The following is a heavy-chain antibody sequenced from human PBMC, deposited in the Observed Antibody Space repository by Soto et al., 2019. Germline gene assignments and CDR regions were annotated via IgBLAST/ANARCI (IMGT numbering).Heavy chain of an antibody. Sequence: GGSLRLSCAASGFTFSSYAMSWVRQAPGKGLEWVSAISGSGGSTYYADSVKGRFTISRDNSKNTLYLQMNSLRAEDTAVYYCAKAEYYYDSSGYYDDYWGQGTLVTVSS. CDR3: AKAEYYYDSSGYYDDY. V-gene: IGHV3-23*01. CDR2: ISGSGGST. D-gene: IGHD3-22*01. CDR1: GFTFSSYA. J-gene: IGHJ4*02.